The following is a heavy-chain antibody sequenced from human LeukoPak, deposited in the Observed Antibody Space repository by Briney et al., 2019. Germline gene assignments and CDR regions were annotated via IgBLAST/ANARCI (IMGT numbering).Heavy chain of an antibody. J-gene: IGHJ4*02. Sequence: GGPLRLSCAASGFTFSSYGMHWVRQAPGKGLEWVAFIRYDGSNKYYADSVKGRFTISRDNSKNTLYLQMNNLRAEDTAVYYCEAADYSNYYWGQGTLVTVSS. V-gene: IGHV3-30*02. CDR1: GFTFSSYG. D-gene: IGHD4-11*01. CDR3: EAADYSNYY. CDR2: IRYDGSNK.